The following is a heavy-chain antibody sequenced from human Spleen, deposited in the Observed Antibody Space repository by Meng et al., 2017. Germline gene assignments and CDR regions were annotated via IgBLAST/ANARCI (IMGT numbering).Heavy chain of an antibody. CDR1: GFTFSSYW. D-gene: IGHD3-9*01. CDR3: ARDADWVIFDH. CDR2: TNTDGSTT. Sequence: GGSLRLSCTASGFTFSSYWMNWVRQVPGKGLVWVSQTNTDGSTTRYADSVKGRFTISRDDAKNTVYLQMNSLRAEDTAVYYCARDADWVIFDHWGQGALVTVSS. V-gene: IGHV3-74*01. J-gene: IGHJ4*02.